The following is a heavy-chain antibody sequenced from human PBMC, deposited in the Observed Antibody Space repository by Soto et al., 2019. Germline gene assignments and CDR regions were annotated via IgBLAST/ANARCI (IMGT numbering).Heavy chain of an antibody. Sequence: SQPLSLTCLISGYPFSANGSAWTWIRQSTSRGLEWLGRTYYRSKWFNEYVVSMKSRLNIRPDTTKNQFSLQLTSVDVEDTAVYYCARSRENQRDGMDVWGQGTTVTVSS. CDR2: TYYRSKWFN. CDR3: ARSRENQRDGMDV. V-gene: IGHV6-1*01. J-gene: IGHJ6*02. D-gene: IGHD1-26*01. CDR1: GYPFSANGSA.